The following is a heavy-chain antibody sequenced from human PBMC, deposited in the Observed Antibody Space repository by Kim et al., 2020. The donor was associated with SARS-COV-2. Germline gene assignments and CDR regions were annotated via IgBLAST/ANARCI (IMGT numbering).Heavy chain of an antibody. CDR1: GYSFTSYW. CDR3: ARPRPLDVDTAMVWTPPNKYYYYYGMDV. Sequence: GEYLKISCKGSGYSFTSYWIGWVRQMPGKGLEWMGIIYPGDSDTRYSPSFQGQVTISADKSISTAYLQWSSLKASDTAMYYCARPRPLDVDTAMVWTPPNKYYYYYGMDVWGQGTTVTVSS. J-gene: IGHJ6*02. D-gene: IGHD5-18*01. V-gene: IGHV5-51*01. CDR2: IYPGDSDT.